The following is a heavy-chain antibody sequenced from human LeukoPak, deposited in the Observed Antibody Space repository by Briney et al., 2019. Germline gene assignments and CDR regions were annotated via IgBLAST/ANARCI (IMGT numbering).Heavy chain of an antibody. CDR3: AKTDYSDSSGYHDY. J-gene: IGHJ4*02. CDR2: ISGSGGRT. V-gene: IGHV3-23*01. D-gene: IGHD3-22*01. CDR1: GFTFSNYA. Sequence: GGSLRLSCAASGFTFSNYAMSWVRQAPGKGLEWVSVISGSGGRTFYADSVTGRFTISRDNSKNTLYLQVNSLRAEDTAVYYCAKTDYSDSSGYHDYWGQGTLVTVSS.